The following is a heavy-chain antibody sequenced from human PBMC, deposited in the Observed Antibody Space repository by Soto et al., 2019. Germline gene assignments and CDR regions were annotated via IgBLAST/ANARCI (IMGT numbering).Heavy chain of an antibody. D-gene: IGHD2-15*01. J-gene: IGHJ3*02. CDR2: ISYDGSNK. V-gene: IGHV3-30-3*01. Sequence: QVQLVESGGGVVKPGRSLRLSCAASGFTFSSYAMHWVRQAPGKGLEWVAVISYDGSNKYYADSVKGRFTISRDNSKNTLYLQMNSLRAEDTAVYYCASHPPGLLTHHAFDIWGQGTMVTVSS. CDR3: ASHPPGLLTHHAFDI. CDR1: GFTFSSYA.